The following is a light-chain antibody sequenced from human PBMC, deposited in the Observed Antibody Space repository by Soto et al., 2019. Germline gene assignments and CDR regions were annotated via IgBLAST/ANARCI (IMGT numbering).Light chain of an antibody. J-gene: IGKJ1*01. CDR1: QNIRSNY. CDR2: GAI. CDR3: QQYHSPPLT. Sequence: DIVLRQSPGTLSLSPGQRATLSCRASQNIRSNYIAWFQQKPGQPPRLLIYGAINRVTGIPARFSGSGSGTEFSLTISSLEPEDFVVYYCQQYHSPPLTFGPGTKVEIK. V-gene: IGKV3-20*01.